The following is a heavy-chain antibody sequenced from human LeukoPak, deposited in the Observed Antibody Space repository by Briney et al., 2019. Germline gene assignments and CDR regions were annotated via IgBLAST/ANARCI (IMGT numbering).Heavy chain of an antibody. CDR3: ARDRGYYDILTGYYVD. Sequence: GGSLRLSCAASGLTVSNNYMSWVRQAPGKGLEWVSVIYSDGSTYYADSVKGRFTISRDNSKNILYLQMNSLRAEDTAVYYCARDRGYYDILTGYYVDWGQGTLVTVSS. CDR1: GLTVSNNY. V-gene: IGHV3-53*05. J-gene: IGHJ4*02. CDR2: IYSDGST. D-gene: IGHD3-9*01.